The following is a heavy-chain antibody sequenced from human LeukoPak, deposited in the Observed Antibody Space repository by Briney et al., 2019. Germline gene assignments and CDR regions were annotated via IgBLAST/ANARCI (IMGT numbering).Heavy chain of an antibody. CDR2: INHSGST. J-gene: IGHJ5*02. V-gene: IGHV4-34*01. CDR1: GGSFSGYY. Sequence: SETLSLTCAVYGGSFSGYYWSWIRQPPGKGLEWIGEINHSGSTNYNPSLKSRVTISVDTSKNQFSLKLSSVTAADTAVYYCARRVYSSSLDPWGQGTLVTVSS. CDR3: ARRVYSSSLDP. D-gene: IGHD6-13*01.